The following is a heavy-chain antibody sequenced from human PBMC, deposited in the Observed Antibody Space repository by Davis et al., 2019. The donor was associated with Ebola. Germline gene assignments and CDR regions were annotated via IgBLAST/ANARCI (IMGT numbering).Heavy chain of an antibody. CDR2: ISYDGSNK. Sequence: PGGSLRLSCAASGFTFSSYAMHWVCQAPGKGLEWVAVISYDGSNKYYADSVKGRFTISRDNSKNTLYLQMNSLRAEDTAVYYCASHDDSSGYYYGGFDPWGQGTLVTVSS. V-gene: IGHV3-30-3*01. CDR3: ASHDDSSGYYYGGFDP. J-gene: IGHJ5*02. CDR1: GFTFSSYA. D-gene: IGHD3-22*01.